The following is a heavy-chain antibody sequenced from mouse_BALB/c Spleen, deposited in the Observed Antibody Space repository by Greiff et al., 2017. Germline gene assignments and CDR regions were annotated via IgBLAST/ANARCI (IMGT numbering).Heavy chain of an antibody. V-gene: IGHV5-9-4*01. Sequence: EVKVVESGGGLVQPGGSLKLSCAASGFTFSSYAMSWVRQSPEKRLEWVAEISSGGSYTYYPDTVTGRFTISRDNAKNTLYLEMSSLRSEDTAMYYCARGGSWFAYWGQGTLVTVSA. CDR3: ARGGSWFAY. CDR2: ISSGGSYT. J-gene: IGHJ3*01. CDR1: GFTFSSYA.